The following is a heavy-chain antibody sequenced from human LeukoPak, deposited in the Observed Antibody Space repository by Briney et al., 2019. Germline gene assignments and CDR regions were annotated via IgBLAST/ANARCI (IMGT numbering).Heavy chain of an antibody. CDR2: IRQDGSDK. CDR3: TTDSGGGRPFDY. V-gene: IGHV3-7*01. CDR1: GFSFSSYW. D-gene: IGHD6-6*01. J-gene: IGHJ4*02. Sequence: GGSLRLSCAASGFSFSSYWMSWVRQAPGKGLEWVANIRQDGSDKYYVDSVKGRFTISRDNAKNSLFLQINSLRAEDTAVHFCTTDSGGGRPFDYWGQGSLVTVSS.